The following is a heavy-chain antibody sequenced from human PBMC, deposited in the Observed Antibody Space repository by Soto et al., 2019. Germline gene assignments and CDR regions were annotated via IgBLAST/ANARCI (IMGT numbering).Heavy chain of an antibody. D-gene: IGHD1-26*01. CDR2: MNANSGNT. Sequence: QVQLVQSGAEVKKPGASVKVSCKASGYTFTSYDISWVRQATGQGLEWMGWMNANSGNTGYAQKFQGRVTMTRNTSISTAYMELSSLRSEDTAVYYCARDSSGSYPYYYCYDMDVWGQGTTVTVSS. CDR3: ARDSSGSYPYYYCYDMDV. CDR1: GYTFTSYD. J-gene: IGHJ6*02. V-gene: IGHV1-8*01.